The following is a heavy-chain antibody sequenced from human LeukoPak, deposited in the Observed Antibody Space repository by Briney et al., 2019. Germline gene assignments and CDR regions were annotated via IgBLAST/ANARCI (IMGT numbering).Heavy chain of an antibody. J-gene: IGHJ4*02. CDR1: GASFSTYY. V-gene: IGHV4-59*01. CDR3: ARSAYCGGDCYYYFDY. CDR2: IYHSGST. D-gene: IGHD2-21*02. Sequence: SETLSLTCTVSGASFSTYYWSWIRQPPGKGLEWNGYIYHSGSTHSIPSLRSRVTISLDTSKNQFSLKLTSVTAADTAVYYCARSAYCGGDCYYYFDYWGQGTLVTVSS.